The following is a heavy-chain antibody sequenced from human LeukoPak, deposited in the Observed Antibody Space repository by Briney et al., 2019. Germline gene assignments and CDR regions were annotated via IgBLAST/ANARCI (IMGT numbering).Heavy chain of an antibody. CDR3: ARDAYYDSSGYYYGQKGYDY. D-gene: IGHD3-22*01. Sequence: ASVKVSCKASGYTFTGYHMHWVRQAPGQGLEWMGWISAYNGNTNYAQKLQGRVTMTTDTSTSTACMELRSLRSDDTAVYYCARDAYYDSSGYYYGQKGYDYWGQGTLVTVSS. CDR2: ISAYNGNT. V-gene: IGHV1-18*04. CDR1: GYTFTGYH. J-gene: IGHJ4*02.